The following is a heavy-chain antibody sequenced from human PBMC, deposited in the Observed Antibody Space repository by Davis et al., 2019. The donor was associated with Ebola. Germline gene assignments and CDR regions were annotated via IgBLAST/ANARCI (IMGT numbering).Heavy chain of an antibody. CDR2: IYYSGST. J-gene: IGHJ4*02. V-gene: IGHV4-59*01. D-gene: IGHD1-1*01. Sequence: SETLSLTCTVSGGSISSYYWSWIRQPPGKGLEWIGYIYYSGSTNYNPSLKRRVTISVDTSKNQFSLKLSSVTAADTAVYYCARAQFPTTSDHWGQGTLVTVSS. CDR3: ARAQFPTTSDH. CDR1: GGSISSYY.